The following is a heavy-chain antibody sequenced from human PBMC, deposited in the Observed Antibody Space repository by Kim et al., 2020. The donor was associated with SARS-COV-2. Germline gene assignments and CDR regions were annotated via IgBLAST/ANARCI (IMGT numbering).Heavy chain of an antibody. V-gene: IGHV1-3*01. Sequence: ASVKVSCKASGYTFSTYAIHWVRQAPGQRLEWMGWINPGNGDTKYSQKFQGRVTITRDTSASTAYMELSSLRSEDTAVYYCASQAGVVEGNTVDYWGQG. CDR3: ASQAGVVEGNTVDY. CDR1: GYTFSTYA. J-gene: IGHJ4*02. D-gene: IGHD1-26*01. CDR2: INPGNGDT.